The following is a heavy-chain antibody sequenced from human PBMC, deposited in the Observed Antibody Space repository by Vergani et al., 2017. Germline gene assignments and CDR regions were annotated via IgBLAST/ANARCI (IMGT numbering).Heavy chain of an antibody. J-gene: IGHJ6*03. CDR3: ARSGYCAHGVCYMTYYYYMDV. Sequence: QVQLVESGGGVVQPGRSLRLSCAGSGFTLSSHAMHWVRQAPGKGLEWVAVIWYDGSKEYYADSVKGRFTISRDNSKNTLYLQMSNLRAADTAVYYCARSGYCAHGVCYMTYYYYMDVWGKGTAVTVSS. V-gene: IGHV3-33*01. D-gene: IGHD2-8*01. CDR1: GFTLSSHA. CDR2: IWYDGSKE.